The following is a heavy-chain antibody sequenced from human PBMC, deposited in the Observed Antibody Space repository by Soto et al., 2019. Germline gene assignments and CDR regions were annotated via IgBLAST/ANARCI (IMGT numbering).Heavy chain of an antibody. CDR1: GFSFSSYG. CDR2: IWYDGSNK. J-gene: IGHJ3*01. D-gene: IGHD1-26*01. CDR3: ARGQYTGSYFDACDV. V-gene: IGHV3-33*03. Sequence: GGSLRLSCAASGFSFSSYGMHWVRQAPGKGLDWVAVIWYDGSNKYYAESVKGRFTISGDNSKNTLYVQMNSLTVEDTAVYYCARGQYTGSYFDACDVWGQGTMVTVSS.